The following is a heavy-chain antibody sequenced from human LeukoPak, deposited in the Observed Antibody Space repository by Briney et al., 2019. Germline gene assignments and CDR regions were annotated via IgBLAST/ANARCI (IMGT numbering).Heavy chain of an antibody. D-gene: IGHD2-2*01. CDR1: GFTYSSYE. V-gene: IGHV3-48*03. CDR3: ARQRYQRDAFDI. Sequence: PGGSLRLXCAASGFTYSSYEMNWVRQAPGKGLEWVSYISSSGSTIYYADSMKGRFTISRDNAKNSLYLQMNSLRAEDTAVYYCARQRYQRDAFDIWGQGTMVTVSS. J-gene: IGHJ3*02. CDR2: ISSSGSTI.